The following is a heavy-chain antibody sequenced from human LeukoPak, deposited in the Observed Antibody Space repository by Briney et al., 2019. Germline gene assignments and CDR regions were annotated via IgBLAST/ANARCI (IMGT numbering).Heavy chain of an antibody. D-gene: IGHD1-1*01. CDR2: INAGNGNT. V-gene: IGHV1-3*01. J-gene: IGHJ4*02. Sequence: ASVKVSCKASGGTFSSYAISWVRQAPGQGLEWMGWINAGNGNTKYSQAFQGRVTITRDTSANTAYMELSSLGSDDTAVYYCARESRDTAWSLDLWGQGTLVTVSS. CDR3: ARESRDTAWSLDL. CDR1: GGTFSSYA.